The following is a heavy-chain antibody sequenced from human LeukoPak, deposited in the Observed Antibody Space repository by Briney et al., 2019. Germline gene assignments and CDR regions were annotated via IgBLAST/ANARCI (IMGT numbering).Heavy chain of an antibody. V-gene: IGHV3-33*01. D-gene: IGHD4-17*01. J-gene: IGHJ4*02. CDR1: GFTFSTYA. CDR2: IWSDSTNK. CDR3: ARDRLTTVTTFHFDY. Sequence: GRSLRLSRAASGFTFSTYAMHWVRQAPGKGLEWVAVIWSDSTNKYYADSVRGRFTIPRDNSKNTLYLQMSSLTADDRAMYYCARDRLTTVTTFHFDYWGQGTLVTVSS.